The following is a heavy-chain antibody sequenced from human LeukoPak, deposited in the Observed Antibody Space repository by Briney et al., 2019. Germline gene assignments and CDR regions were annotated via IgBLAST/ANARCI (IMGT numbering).Heavy chain of an antibody. CDR1: GFTFSGSG. V-gene: IGHV3-33*01. CDR2: IWYDGSDK. CDR3: ARDRAATGDWYFDL. D-gene: IGHD6-13*01. Sequence: GGSLRLSCAASGFTFSGSGMHWVRQAPGQGLEWVAVIWYDGSDKYYADSVKGRFTISRDNSKNTLYLQMNSLRVDDTAMYYCARDRAATGDWYFDLWGRSTLVTVSS. J-gene: IGHJ2*01.